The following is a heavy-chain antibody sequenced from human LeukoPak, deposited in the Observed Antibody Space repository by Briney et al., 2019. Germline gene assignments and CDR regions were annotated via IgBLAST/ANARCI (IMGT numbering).Heavy chain of an antibody. CDR1: GFTFSSFA. J-gene: IGHJ4*02. Sequence: GGSLRLSCAASGFTFSSFAMSWVRQAPGKGLEWVSTISGSGGSTFHADSVKGRFTISRDNSHNTLYLQMNSLRAEDTAVYYCAKARDGYNYGARLIDYWGQGTLVTVSS. CDR2: ISGSGGST. V-gene: IGHV3-23*01. CDR3: AKARDGYNYGARLIDY. D-gene: IGHD5-24*01.